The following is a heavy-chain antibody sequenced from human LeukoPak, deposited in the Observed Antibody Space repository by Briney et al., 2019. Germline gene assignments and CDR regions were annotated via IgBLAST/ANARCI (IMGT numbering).Heavy chain of an antibody. CDR1: GYTFTSYY. CDR3: ATVLPLRDGYTS. D-gene: IGHD5-24*01. Sequence: ASVKVSCKASGYTFTSYYMHWVRQAPGQGLEWMGIINPSGGSTSYAQKFQGRVTMTRDMSTSTVYMELSSLRSEDTAVYYCATVLPLRDGYTSWGQGTLVTVSS. CDR2: INPSGGST. V-gene: IGHV1-46*01. J-gene: IGHJ4*02.